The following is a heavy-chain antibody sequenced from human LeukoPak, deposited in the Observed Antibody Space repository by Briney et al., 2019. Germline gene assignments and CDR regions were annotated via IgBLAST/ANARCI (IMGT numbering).Heavy chain of an antibody. CDR1: GFTVSSNY. D-gene: IGHD2-2*01. J-gene: IGHJ4*02. Sequence: GGSLRLSCAASGFTVSSNYMSWVRQAPGKGLEWVSSISSSSSYIYYADSVKGRFTISRDNAKNSLYLQMNSLRAEDTAVYYCAHSTYCSSTSCPPDYWGQGTLVTVSS. CDR2: ISSSSSYI. CDR3: AHSTYCSSTSCPPDY. V-gene: IGHV3-21*01.